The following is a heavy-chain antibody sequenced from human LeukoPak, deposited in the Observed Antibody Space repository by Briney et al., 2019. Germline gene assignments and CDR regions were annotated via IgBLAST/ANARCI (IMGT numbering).Heavy chain of an antibody. V-gene: IGHV3-48*04. CDR3: ASFTYGGNDY. J-gene: IGHJ4*02. Sequence: GGSLRLSCAASGFTFSSYSMNWVRQAPGKGLEWVSYISSSTNTIYYEDSVKGRFTISRDNAKNSLYLQMNSLRAEDTAVYYCASFTYGGNDYWGQGTLVTVSS. CDR1: GFTFSSYS. D-gene: IGHD4-23*01. CDR2: ISSSTNTI.